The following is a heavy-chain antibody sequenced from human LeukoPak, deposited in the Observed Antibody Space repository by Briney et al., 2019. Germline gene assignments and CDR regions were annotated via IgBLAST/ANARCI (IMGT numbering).Heavy chain of an antibody. V-gene: IGHV3-23*01. Sequence: GGSLRLSCAASGFTFSSYAMSWVRQAPGKGLEWVSAISGSGGSTHYADSVKGRFTISRDNSKNTLYLQMNSLRAEDTAVYYCAKDKYSSSWLPFDYWGQGTLVTVSS. CDR2: ISGSGGST. J-gene: IGHJ4*02. CDR3: AKDKYSSSWLPFDY. CDR1: GFTFSSYA. D-gene: IGHD6-13*01.